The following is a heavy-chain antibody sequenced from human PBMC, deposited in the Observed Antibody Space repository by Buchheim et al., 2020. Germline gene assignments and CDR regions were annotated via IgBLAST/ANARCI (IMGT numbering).Heavy chain of an antibody. V-gene: IGHV4-31*03. D-gene: IGHD2-2*01. CDR1: GGSISSGGYY. CDR2: IYYSGST. Sequence: QVQLQESGPGLVKPSQTLSLTCTVSGGSISSGGYYWSWIRQHPGKGLEWIGYIYYSGSTYYNPSLKSRVTISVDTSKNQFPLKLSSVTAADTAVYYCARLAPPLGYCSSTSCYYVDYWGQGTL. CDR3: ARLAPPLGYCSSTSCYYVDY. J-gene: IGHJ4*02.